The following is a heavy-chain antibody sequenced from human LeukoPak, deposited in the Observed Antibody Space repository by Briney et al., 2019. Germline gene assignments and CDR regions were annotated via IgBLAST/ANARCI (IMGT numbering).Heavy chain of an antibody. J-gene: IGHJ4*02. CDR3: ARVLEDYYDSSGYDLDY. CDR2: INPNSGGT. CDR1: GYTFTGYY. Sequence: GASVKVSCKASGYTFTGYYMHWVRQAPGQGLEWMGWINPNSGGTNYAQKFQGRVTTTRDTSISTAYMELSRLRSDDTAVYYCARVLEDYYDSSGYDLDYWGQGTLVTVSS. D-gene: IGHD3-22*01. V-gene: IGHV1-2*02.